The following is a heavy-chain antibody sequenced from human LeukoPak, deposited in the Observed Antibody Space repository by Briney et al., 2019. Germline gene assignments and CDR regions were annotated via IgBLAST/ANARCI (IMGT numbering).Heavy chain of an antibody. J-gene: IGHJ4*02. D-gene: IGHD6-19*01. V-gene: IGHV4-4*02. Sequence: SGTLSLTCAISGGSISSSNWWTWVRQPPGKGLEWVGEIYLRGNTNYNPSLESRVAISADMSKNQISLKLTSVTGADTAVYYCAGERGEEYSSGWYKTNYFYNWGQGIRVTVSS. CDR3: AGERGEEYSSGWYKTNYFYN. CDR1: GGSISSSNW. CDR2: IYLRGNT.